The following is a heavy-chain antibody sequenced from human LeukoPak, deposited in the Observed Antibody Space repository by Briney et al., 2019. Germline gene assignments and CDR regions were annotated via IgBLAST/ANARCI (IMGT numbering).Heavy chain of an antibody. CDR2: IYSSGTT. D-gene: IGHD6-19*01. CDR3: ARLIWGISVAAPDY. J-gene: IGHJ4*02. Sequence: PSETLSLTCIVSGGSISSNYWSWTRQPAGKGLEWIGRIYSSGTTNYKPALKSRVTVSVDTSENQFSLKLSSVTAADTAVYYCARLIWGISVAAPDYWGQGTLVTVSP. V-gene: IGHV4-4*07. CDR1: GGSISSNY.